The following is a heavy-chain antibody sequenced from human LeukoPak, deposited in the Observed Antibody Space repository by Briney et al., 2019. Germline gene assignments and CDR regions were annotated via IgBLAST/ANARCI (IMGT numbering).Heavy chain of an antibody. V-gene: IGHV1-18*01. CDR3: ARQALGRDY. Sequence: GASVKVSCKASGYTFINYGISWVRQGPGQGLEWMGWISPSNGNTNYAQKLQGRVTMTADTSTTTAYMELRRLKYEATAVYYCARQALGRDYWGQGTLVTVSS. D-gene: IGHD3-16*02. CDR1: GYTFINYG. J-gene: IGHJ4*02. CDR2: ISPSNGNT.